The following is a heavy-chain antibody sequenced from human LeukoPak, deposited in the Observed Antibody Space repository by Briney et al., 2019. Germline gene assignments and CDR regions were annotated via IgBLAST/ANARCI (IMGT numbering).Heavy chain of an antibody. CDR2: ISGDGDST. Sequence: PGGSLRLSCAGSGFTFDDYAMHWVRQAPGKGLEWVSLISGDGDSTYYADSVKGRFTISRDNSKNSLYLQMNSLRTEDTALYYCVKPGGGVRYYYYRMEVWGQGTTVTVSS. J-gene: IGHJ6*02. D-gene: IGHD1-26*01. V-gene: IGHV3-43*02. CDR3: VKPGGGVRYYYYRMEV. CDR1: GFTFDDYA.